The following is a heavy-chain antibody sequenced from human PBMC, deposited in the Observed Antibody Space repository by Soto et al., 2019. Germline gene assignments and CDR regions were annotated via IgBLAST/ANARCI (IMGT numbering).Heavy chain of an antibody. CDR3: ARDCRGYGPQCYYYYGMDV. Sequence: ASVKVSCKASGGTFSSYAISWVRQAPGQGLEWMGGIIPIFGTANYAQKFRGRVTITADESTSTAYMELSSLRSEDTAVYYCARDCRGYGPQCYYYYGMDVWGQGTTVTVSS. D-gene: IGHD3-22*01. J-gene: IGHJ6*02. V-gene: IGHV1-69*13. CDR1: GGTFSSYA. CDR2: IIPIFGTA.